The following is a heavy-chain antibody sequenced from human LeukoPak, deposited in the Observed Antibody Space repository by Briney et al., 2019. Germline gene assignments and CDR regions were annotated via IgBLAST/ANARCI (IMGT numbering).Heavy chain of an antibody. D-gene: IGHD3-22*01. CDR3: ARDAADGVVVINGWYFDY. Sequence: GGSLILSCAASGFTFSSYAMHWVRQAPGKGLEWVAVISYDGSNKYYADSVKGRFTISRDNSKNTLYLQMNSLRAEDTAVYYCARDAADGVVVINGWYFDYWGQGTLVTVSS. V-gene: IGHV3-30-3*01. CDR1: GFTFSSYA. J-gene: IGHJ4*02. CDR2: ISYDGSNK.